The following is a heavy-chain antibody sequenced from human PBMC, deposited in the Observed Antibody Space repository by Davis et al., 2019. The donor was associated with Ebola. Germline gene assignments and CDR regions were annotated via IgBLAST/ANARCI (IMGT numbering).Heavy chain of an antibody. J-gene: IGHJ5*02. CDR2: IYSGGST. Sequence: GESLKISCAASGITVSFKYMSWVRQAPGKGLEWVSVIYSGGSTYYADSVKGRFTISRDNSKNTLYLQMNSLRAEDTAVYYCARGHYDFWSAHKWFDPWGQGTLVTVSS. CDR1: GITVSFKY. D-gene: IGHD3-3*01. CDR3: ARGHYDFWSAHKWFDP. V-gene: IGHV3-66*01.